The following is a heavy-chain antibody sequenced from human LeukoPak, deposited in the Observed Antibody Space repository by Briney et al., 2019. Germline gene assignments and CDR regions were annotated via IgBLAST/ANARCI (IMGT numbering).Heavy chain of an antibody. CDR1: GFTFSSYS. CDR2: ISSSGKTI. D-gene: IGHD2-15*01. CDR3: ARSGGIDCSGGSCYYRDY. Sequence: GGSLRLSCAASGFTFSSYSMNWVRQAPGKGLEWVSYISSSGKTIYYADSTKGRFTVSRHNSKNTLYLQMNSLRAEDTAVYYCARSGGIDCSGGSCYYRDYWGQGTLVTVSS. J-gene: IGHJ4*02. V-gene: IGHV3-48*01.